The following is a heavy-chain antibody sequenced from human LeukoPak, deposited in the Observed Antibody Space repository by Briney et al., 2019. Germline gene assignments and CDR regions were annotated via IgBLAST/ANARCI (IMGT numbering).Heavy chain of an antibody. CDR3: ARHNSPAWFDP. V-gene: IGHV3-7*01. J-gene: IGHJ5*02. CDR1: GFTFSSYW. CDR2: IKQDGSEK. D-gene: IGHD1-14*01. Sequence: GGSLRLSCAASGFTFSSYWMSWVRQAPGKGLEGVANIKQDGSEKYYVDSVKGRFTISRDNAKNSLYLQMNSLRAEDTAVYYCARHNSPAWFDPWGQGTLVTVSS.